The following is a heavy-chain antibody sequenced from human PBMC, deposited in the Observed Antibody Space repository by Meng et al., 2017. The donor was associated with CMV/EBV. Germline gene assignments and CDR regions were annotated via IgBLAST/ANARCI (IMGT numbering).Heavy chain of an antibody. CDR1: FSSYA. V-gene: IGHV3-30-3*01. CDR2: ISYDGSNK. J-gene: IGHJ5*02. CDR3: ARGGPYYDFWSGHSNWFDP. Sequence: FSSYAMHWVGQAPGKGLEWVAVISYDGSNKYYADSVKGRFTISRDNSKNTLYLQMNSLRAEDTAVYYCARGGPYYDFWSGHSNWFDPWGQGTLVTVSS. D-gene: IGHD3-3*01.